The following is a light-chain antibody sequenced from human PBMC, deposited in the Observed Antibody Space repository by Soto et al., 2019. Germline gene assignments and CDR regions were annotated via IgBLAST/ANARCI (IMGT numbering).Light chain of an antibody. J-gene: IGKJ3*01. Sequence: DIQMTQSPSSLSASVGDRVTITCQASQDISNYLNWYQQKPGQAPKLLIYDASNLETGVPSRFSGSGAGTDFTFVISSLQAEDIATYYCPPYDNLHLFGPGTKLDIK. CDR2: DAS. CDR1: QDISNY. CDR3: PPYDNLHL. V-gene: IGKV1-33*01.